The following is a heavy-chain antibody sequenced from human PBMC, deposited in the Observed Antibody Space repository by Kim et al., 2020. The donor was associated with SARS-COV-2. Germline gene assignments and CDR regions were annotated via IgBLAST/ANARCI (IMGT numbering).Heavy chain of an antibody. Sequence: GGSLRLSCAASGFTFNIYSMNWVRQAPGKGLEWVSYISSRGATIYYADSVKGRFTISRDNAKSSLFLQMNTLRDEDSAIYYCARDYYGDYALDSWGQGT. V-gene: IGHV3-48*02. J-gene: IGHJ1*01. D-gene: IGHD4-17*01. CDR2: ISSRGATI. CDR3: ARDYYGDYALDS. CDR1: GFTFNIYS.